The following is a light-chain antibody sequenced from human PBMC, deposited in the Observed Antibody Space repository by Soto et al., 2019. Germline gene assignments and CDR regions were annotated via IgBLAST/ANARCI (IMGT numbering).Light chain of an antibody. V-gene: IGLV2-14*01. J-gene: IGLJ2*01. Sequence: QSVLTQPASVSGSPGQSITISCNGTSSDVGGYNYVSWYQQHPGKAPKLMIYDISNRPSGVSNRFSGSKSGNTASLTISGLQAEDEADYYCSSYTSSSTLVFGGGPKLTVL. CDR2: DIS. CDR1: SSDVGGYNY. CDR3: SSYTSSSTLV.